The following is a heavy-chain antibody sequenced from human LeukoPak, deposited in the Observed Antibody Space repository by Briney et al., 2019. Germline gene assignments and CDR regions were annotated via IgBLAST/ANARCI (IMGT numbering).Heavy chain of an antibody. D-gene: IGHD3-10*01. CDR2: ISSSGSTT. V-gene: IGHV3-11*01. CDR3: AKDGLAYYGSGSYYPDLYYYYMDV. CDR1: GFTFSDYY. Sequence: PGGSLRLSCAASGFTFSDYYMSWIRQAPGKGLEWVSYISSSGSTTYYADSVKGRFTISRDNSKNTLYLQMNSLRAEDTAVYYCAKDGLAYYGSGSYYPDLYYYYMDVWGKGTTVTVSS. J-gene: IGHJ6*03.